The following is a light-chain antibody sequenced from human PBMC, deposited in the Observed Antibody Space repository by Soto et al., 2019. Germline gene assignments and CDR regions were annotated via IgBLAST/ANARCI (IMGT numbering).Light chain of an antibody. CDR3: QQYGRSPWT. CDR2: GAS. CDR1: QSVSSNY. V-gene: IGKV3-20*01. Sequence: EVVLTQSPGTLSLSPGERATLSCRASQSVSSNYLAWYQQKSGQAPRLLFYGASSRATGLPEVFSGSGSGTDFTLTISGLEPEDVAVYYWQQYGRSPWTFGQGTMVEI. J-gene: IGKJ1*01.